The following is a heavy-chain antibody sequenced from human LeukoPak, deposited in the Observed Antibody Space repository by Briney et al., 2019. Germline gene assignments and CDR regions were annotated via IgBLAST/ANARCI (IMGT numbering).Heavy chain of an antibody. CDR1: GDSIRSTTNY. Sequence: SETLSLTCTVSGDSIRSTTNYWGWIRQPPGKGLEWIGSVYHTGNTYYNSSLQRRVTLSVDPSKNQFSLKLTSVTAADTAVYYCAHEDYDDFNTFDFWGQGTLVTVSS. J-gene: IGHJ4*02. CDR3: AHEDYDDFNTFDF. V-gene: IGHV4-39*01. CDR2: VYHTGNT. D-gene: IGHD3-3*01.